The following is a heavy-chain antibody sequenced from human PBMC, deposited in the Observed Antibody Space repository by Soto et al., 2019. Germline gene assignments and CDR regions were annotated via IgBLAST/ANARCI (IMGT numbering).Heavy chain of an antibody. CDR1: GYTFTSYG. Sequence: RASVKVSCKASGYTFTSYGISWVRQAPGQGLEWMGWISAYNGNTNYAQKLQGRVTMTTDTSTSTAYMELRSLRSDDTAVYYCARGSPNWNYGWFDPWGQGTLVTVSS. CDR2: ISAYNGNT. J-gene: IGHJ5*02. D-gene: IGHD1-7*01. V-gene: IGHV1-18*01. CDR3: ARGSPNWNYGWFDP.